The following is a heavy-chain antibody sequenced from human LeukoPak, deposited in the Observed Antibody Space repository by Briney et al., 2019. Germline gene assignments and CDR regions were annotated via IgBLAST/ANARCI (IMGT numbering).Heavy chain of an antibody. D-gene: IGHD2-2*01. CDR1: GGTFSSYA. Sequence: SVKVSCKASGGTFSSYAISWVRQAPGQGLEWMGGIIPIFGTANYAQKFQGRVTITADESTSTAYMELSSLRSEDTAVYYCARDIDAGYCSSTSCRPYNWFDPWGREPWSPSPQ. CDR3: ARDIDAGYCSSTSCRPYNWFDP. CDR2: IIPIFGTA. V-gene: IGHV1-69*13. J-gene: IGHJ5*02.